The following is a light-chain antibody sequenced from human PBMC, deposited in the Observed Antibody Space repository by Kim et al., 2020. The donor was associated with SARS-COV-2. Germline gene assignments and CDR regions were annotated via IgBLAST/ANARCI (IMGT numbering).Light chain of an antibody. CDR1: QSDNKSY. Sequence: PVKSATLSSMSNQSDNKSYLVWYQQKPGQAPRLLISGASTRATGIPDRFSGSGSGTDFTLTITSLEPEDFAVYYCQQYGNSPPSFGGGTKVDIK. V-gene: IGKV3-20*01. J-gene: IGKJ4*01. CDR3: QQYGNSPPS. CDR2: GAS.